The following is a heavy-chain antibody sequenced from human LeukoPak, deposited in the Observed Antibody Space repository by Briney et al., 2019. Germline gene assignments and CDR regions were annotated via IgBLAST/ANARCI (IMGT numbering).Heavy chain of an antibody. CDR2: IKRKSDGGRT. CDR3: STGSSGGSWTNAFDI. V-gene: IGHV3-15*01. D-gene: IGHD2-15*01. J-gene: IGHJ3*02. CDR1: DGSIRSYY. Sequence: ETLSLTCTVSDGSIRSYYWSWFRQASGKGLEWVGRIKRKSDGGRTDYAAPLKGRFTVSRDDSKNTLYLQMNSLKTEDTAVYYCSTGSSGGSWTNAFDIWGQGTMVTVSS.